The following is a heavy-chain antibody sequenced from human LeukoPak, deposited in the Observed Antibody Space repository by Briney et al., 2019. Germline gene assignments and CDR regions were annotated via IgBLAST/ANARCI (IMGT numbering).Heavy chain of an antibody. CDR3: ARDHYDYVWGNYRYTFDI. J-gene: IGHJ3*02. D-gene: IGHD3-16*02. CDR1: GGSISSYY. Sequence: SETLSLTCTVSGGSISSYYWSWIRQPPGKGLEWIGYIYYSGSTNYNPSLKSRVTMSVDTSKNQLSLKLNSVPAADTAVYYCARDHYDYVWGNYRYTFDIWGQGTMVTVSS. CDR2: IYYSGST. V-gene: IGHV4-59*01.